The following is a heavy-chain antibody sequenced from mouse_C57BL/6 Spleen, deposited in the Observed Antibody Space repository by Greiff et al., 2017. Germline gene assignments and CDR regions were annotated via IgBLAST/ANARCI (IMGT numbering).Heavy chain of an antibody. CDR1: GYTFTDYN. J-gene: IGHJ3*01. V-gene: IGHV1-18*01. CDR2: INPNNGGT. D-gene: IGHD1-1*01. Sequence: VQLQQSGPELVKPGASVKIPCKASGYTFTDYNMDWVKQSHGKSLEWIGDINPNNGGTNYNQKFKGKATLTVDKSSSTAYMELRSLTSEDTAVYYCARWDYYGSSYVFAYWGQGTLVTVSA. CDR3: ARWDYYGSSYVFAY.